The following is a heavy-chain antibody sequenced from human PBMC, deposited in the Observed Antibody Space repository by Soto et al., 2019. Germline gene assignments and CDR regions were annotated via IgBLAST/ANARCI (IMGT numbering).Heavy chain of an antibody. CDR3: ARDPTSKFIESYFDH. D-gene: IGHD2-15*01. Sequence: QVKLEQSAADVRKPGASMKVSCQASGYTFTDSHIHWIRQAPGHGLQWMGWIDPDSGGKEYSQLFQGRVTLTRDTSTKTVFLGLSGLTSDDTAVYYCARDPTSKFIESYFDHWGKGTLVTVSS. CDR1: GYTFTDSH. CDR2: IDPDSGGK. J-gene: IGHJ4*02. V-gene: IGHV1-2*02.